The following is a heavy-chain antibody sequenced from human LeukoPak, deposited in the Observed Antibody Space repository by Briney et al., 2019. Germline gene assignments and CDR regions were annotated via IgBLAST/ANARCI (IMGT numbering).Heavy chain of an antibody. Sequence: PGGSLRLSCAASGFTFRSYSMDWVRQAPGKGLEWVSSISSSSSYIYYADSVKGRFTISRDNAKNSLSLQMNSLRAEDTAVYYCARGSGGAIAVAGTLRHFDYWGQGTLVTVSS. CDR1: GFTFRSYS. CDR3: ARGSGGAIAVAGTLRHFDY. CDR2: ISSSSSYI. J-gene: IGHJ4*02. D-gene: IGHD6-19*01. V-gene: IGHV3-21*01.